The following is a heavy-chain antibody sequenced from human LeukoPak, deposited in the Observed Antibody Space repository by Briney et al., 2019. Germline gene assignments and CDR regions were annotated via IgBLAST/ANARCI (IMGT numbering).Heavy chain of an antibody. CDR1: GYTFTSYG. CDR3: ARDGNGAAARTNYYYYYYGMDV. J-gene: IGHJ6*02. D-gene: IGHD6-13*01. CDR2: ISAYNGNT. V-gene: IGHV1-18*01. Sequence: ASVRVSCKASGYTFTSYGISWVRQAPGQGLEWMGWISAYNGNTNYAQKLQGRVAMTTDTSTSTAYMELRSLRSDDTAVYYCARDGNGAAARTNYYYYYYGMDVWGQGTTVTVSS.